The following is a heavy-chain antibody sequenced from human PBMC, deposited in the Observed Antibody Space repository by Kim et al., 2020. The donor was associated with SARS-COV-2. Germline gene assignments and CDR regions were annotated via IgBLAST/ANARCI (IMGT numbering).Heavy chain of an antibody. D-gene: IGHD6-19*01. Sequence: ASVKVSCKASGYTFINYVMHWVRQAPGQRLEWMGLISIGHDDTKYSQKFRGRVTRDTTASTAYMELSSLRSEDTAVYYCARGSGWAFDYWGQGTLVTVAS. J-gene: IGHJ4*02. CDR3: ARGSGWAFDY. V-gene: IGHV1-3*04. CDR1: GYTFINYV. CDR2: ISIGHDDT.